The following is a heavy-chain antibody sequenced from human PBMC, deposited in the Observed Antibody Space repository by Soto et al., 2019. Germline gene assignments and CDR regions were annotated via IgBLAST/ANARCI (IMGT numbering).Heavy chain of an antibody. V-gene: IGHV3-23*01. CDR1: GCTFSNYV. Sequence: EVQVLESGGGLVQPGGSLRLSCAASGCTFSNYVLNWVRQAPGRGLEWVSGVRSDGDNTYNAESVKGRFTVSRDTSKNTKYLHMHCLGADNPAEYYSAICKRVGASPDGADCWGQGTLVNVSS. CDR2: VRSDGDNT. CDR3: AICKRVGASPDGADC. J-gene: IGHJ4*02. D-gene: IGHD1-26*01.